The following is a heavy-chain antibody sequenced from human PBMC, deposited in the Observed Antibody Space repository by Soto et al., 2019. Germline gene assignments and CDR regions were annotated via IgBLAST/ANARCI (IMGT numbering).Heavy chain of an antibody. V-gene: IGHV1-18*01. Sequence: QVQLVQSGAEVKEPGASVKVSCKASGYNFTNFGISWVRQAPGQGLEWMGWISAYNGNTNYAQKLQGRVTMTTDTSTSTAYMELRSLRSDDTAVYYCARVITLFGVVIPTPDFDYWGQGTLVTVSS. CDR1: GYNFTNFG. CDR3: ARVITLFGVVIPTPDFDY. D-gene: IGHD3-3*01. J-gene: IGHJ4*02. CDR2: ISAYNGNT.